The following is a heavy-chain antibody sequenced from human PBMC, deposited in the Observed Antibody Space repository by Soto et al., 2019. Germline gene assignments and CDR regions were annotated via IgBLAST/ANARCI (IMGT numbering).Heavy chain of an antibody. Sequence: QVQLMQSGPEVKKTGASVKVSCKASGYTFTENQIHWLRRAPGQRPEWMGRIDPKSGDTTFAKTYQGRVTMTRDTSSNTVYMELTRLTSDDTAIYYCARRQLRDYIRWSFDPWGQGTLVTVSS. V-gene: IGHV1-2*02. CDR3: ARRQLRDYIRWSFDP. CDR2: IDPKSGDT. CDR1: GYTFTENQ. J-gene: IGHJ5*02. D-gene: IGHD3-16*01.